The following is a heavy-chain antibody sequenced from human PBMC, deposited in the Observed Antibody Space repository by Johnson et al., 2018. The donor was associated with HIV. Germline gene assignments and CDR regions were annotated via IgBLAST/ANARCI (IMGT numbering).Heavy chain of an antibody. D-gene: IGHD1-26*01. J-gene: IGHJ3*02. CDR3: ARVREWEGGEVGDAFDI. CDR2: IYSGGST. V-gene: IGHV3-11*01. Sequence: QMQLVESGGGLVKPGGSLRLSCAASGFSFSDYFVSWIRQAPGKGLEWVSVIYSGGSTYYADSVKGRFTVSRDNAKNSLYLQMNSLRAEDTAVYYCARVREWEGGEVGDAFDIWGQGTMVTVSS. CDR1: GFSFSDYF.